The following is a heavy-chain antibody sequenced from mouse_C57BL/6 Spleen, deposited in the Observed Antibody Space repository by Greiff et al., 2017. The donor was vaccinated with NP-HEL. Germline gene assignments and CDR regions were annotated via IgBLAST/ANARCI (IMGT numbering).Heavy chain of an antibody. CDR1: GYTFTTYP. J-gene: IGHJ3*01. V-gene: IGHV1-47*01. CDR3: ARGYYGSSYAFAY. D-gene: IGHD1-1*01. Sequence: QVHVKQSGAELVKPGASVKMSCKASGYTFTTYPIEWMKQNHGKSLEWIGNFHPYNDDTKYNEKFKGKATLTVEKSSSTVYLELSRLTSDDSAVYYCARGYYGSSYAFAYWGQGTLVTVSA. CDR2: FHPYNDDT.